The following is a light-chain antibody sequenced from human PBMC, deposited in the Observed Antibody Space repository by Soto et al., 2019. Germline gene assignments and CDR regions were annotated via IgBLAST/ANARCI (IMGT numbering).Light chain of an antibody. V-gene: IGLV1-51*01. Sequence: QSVLTQPPSLSAAPGQKVTISCSGSRSSIGNNYVSWYQQLPGTAPRLLIYDNNRRPSGIPDRFSGSKSGTSATLVITGLQTGDEADYYCGTWDGSLTTSWVFGGGTKLTVL. CDR1: RSSIGNNY. J-gene: IGLJ3*02. CDR3: GTWDGSLTTSWV. CDR2: DNN.